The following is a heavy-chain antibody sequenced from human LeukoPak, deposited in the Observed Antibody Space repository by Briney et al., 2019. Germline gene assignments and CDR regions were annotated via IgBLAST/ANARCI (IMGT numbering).Heavy chain of an antibody. V-gene: IGHV4-34*01. J-gene: IGHJ4*02. CDR2: INHSGST. Sequence: SETVSLTCAVYGGAFSGYYWSWIRQPPGKGLEWIGEINHSGSTNYNPSLKSRVTISVDTSKNQFSLKLSSVTAADTAVYYCARVGGYDSSGYCDYWGQGTLVTVSS. D-gene: IGHD3-22*01. CDR1: GGAFSGYY. CDR3: ARVGGYDSSGYCDY.